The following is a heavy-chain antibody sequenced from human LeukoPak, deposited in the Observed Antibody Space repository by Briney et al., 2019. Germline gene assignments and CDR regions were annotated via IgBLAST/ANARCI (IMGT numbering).Heavy chain of an antibody. D-gene: IGHD5-24*01. V-gene: IGHV4-38-2*02. CDR1: GYSISSGYY. CDR2: IYHSGST. CDR3: ARDRETRGFDY. Sequence: SETLSLTCAVSGYSISSGYYWGWIRQPPGMGLEWIGSIYHSGSTYYNPSLKSRVTVSVDTSKNQFSLKLSSVTAADTAVYYCARDRETRGFDYWGQGTLVTVSS. J-gene: IGHJ4*02.